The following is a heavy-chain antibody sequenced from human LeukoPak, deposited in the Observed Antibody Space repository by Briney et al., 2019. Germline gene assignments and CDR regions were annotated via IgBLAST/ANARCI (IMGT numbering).Heavy chain of an antibody. D-gene: IGHD6-19*01. Sequence: SVKVSCKASGGTFSSYAISWVRQPPGQGLEWMGGIIPIFGTANYAQKFQGRVTITADESTSTAYMELSSLRSEDTAVYYCARSIWYSSGWYGNQDYWGQGTLVTVSS. J-gene: IGHJ4*02. CDR1: GGTFSSYA. CDR2: IIPIFGTA. CDR3: ARSIWYSSGWYGNQDY. V-gene: IGHV1-69*13.